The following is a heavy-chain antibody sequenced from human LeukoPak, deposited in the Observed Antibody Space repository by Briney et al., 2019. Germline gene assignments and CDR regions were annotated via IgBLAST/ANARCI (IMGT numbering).Heavy chain of an antibody. CDR1: GFTFSSYG. CDR2: ISYDGSNK. D-gene: IGHD3-3*01. J-gene: IGHJ6*02. CDR3: AKDHHYDFWSGPSFYGMDV. V-gene: IGHV3-30*18. Sequence: GGSLRLSCAASGFTFSSYGMHLVRQAPGKGLEWVAVISYDGSNKYYADSVKGRFTISRDNSKNTLYLQMNSLRAEDTAVYYCAKDHHYDFWSGPSFYGMDVWGQGTTVTVSS.